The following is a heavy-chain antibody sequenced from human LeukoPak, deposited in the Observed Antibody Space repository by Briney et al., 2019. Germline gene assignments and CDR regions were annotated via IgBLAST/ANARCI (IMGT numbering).Heavy chain of an antibody. CDR2: IYYSGST. V-gene: IGHV4-59*04. J-gene: IGHJ6*04. CDR3: ASMNPYDSFNI. D-gene: IGHD3-16*01. Sequence: SETLSHTCTVYCGSNFGCYWRGFRQPPGKGLEWIGSIYYSGSTYYNPSLKSLDTFTVDTSKNQCTLKLRSVTAADTAVYYFASMNPYDSFNIWGKGTTVTVSS. CDR1: CGSNFGCY.